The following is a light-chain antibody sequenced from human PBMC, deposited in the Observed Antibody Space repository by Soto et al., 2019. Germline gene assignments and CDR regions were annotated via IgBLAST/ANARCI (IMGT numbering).Light chain of an antibody. V-gene: IGLV2-8*01. Sequence: QSALTQPPSASGSPGQSVTISCTGTSSDVGGYNYVSWYQQYPGKAPKLMIYEVSKRPSGVPDRFSGSKSGNTASLTVSGLQAEDEADYYCSSYAGSFGVFGTGTKLTVL. CDR1: SSDVGGYNY. J-gene: IGLJ1*01. CDR2: EVS. CDR3: SSYAGSFGV.